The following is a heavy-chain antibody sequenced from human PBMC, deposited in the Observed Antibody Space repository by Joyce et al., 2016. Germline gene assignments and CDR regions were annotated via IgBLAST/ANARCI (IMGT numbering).Heavy chain of an antibody. CDR3: AKDQAPYYGSGKNAFDI. Sequence: EVQLLESGGGLVQPGGSLRLSCAASGFTVTSYAMSWVRQAPGKGLEWVSCISHSGGSTYYADSVKGRFTISRDNSKNTLYLQMNSLRAEDTAVYYCAKDQAPYYGSGKNAFDIWGQGTMVTVSS. D-gene: IGHD3-10*01. CDR2: ISHSGGST. V-gene: IGHV3-23*01. J-gene: IGHJ3*02. CDR1: GFTVTSYA.